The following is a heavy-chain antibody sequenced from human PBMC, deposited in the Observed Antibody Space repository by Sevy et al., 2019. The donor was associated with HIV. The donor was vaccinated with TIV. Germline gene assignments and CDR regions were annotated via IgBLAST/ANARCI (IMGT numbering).Heavy chain of an antibody. Sequence: GGSLRLSCAASGFTFSSYSMNWVRQAPGKGLEWFSSISSSSSYIYYADSVKGRFTISRDNAKNSLYLQMNSLRAEDTAVYYCASSEVSGSYGNFDYWGQGTLVTVSS. D-gene: IGHD1-26*01. V-gene: IGHV3-21*01. CDR2: ISSSSSYI. CDR1: GFTFSSYS. J-gene: IGHJ4*02. CDR3: ASSEVSGSYGNFDY.